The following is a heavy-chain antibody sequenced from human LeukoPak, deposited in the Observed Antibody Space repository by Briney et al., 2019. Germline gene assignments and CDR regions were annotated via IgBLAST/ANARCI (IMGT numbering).Heavy chain of an antibody. J-gene: IGHJ4*02. CDR3: VKTYGYCSATGCYVFDY. D-gene: IGHD2-2*01. V-gene: IGHV3-64D*09. CDR1: GFTFSRYA. CDR2: ITSDGGST. Sequence: GGSLRLSCSASGFTFSRYAMHWVRQAPGKGLGYVSGITSDGGSTYYADSVKGRFTISRDNSKTTLYLQMSSLRTEDTAVYSCVKTYGYCSATGCYVFDYWGQGTLVTVFS.